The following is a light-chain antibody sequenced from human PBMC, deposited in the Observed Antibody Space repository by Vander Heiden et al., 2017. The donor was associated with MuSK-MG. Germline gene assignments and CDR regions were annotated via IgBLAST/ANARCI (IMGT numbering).Light chain of an antibody. CDR3: QQYYSTPLT. Sequence: DIVMPQPPDSLAVSLGERATINCKSSQSVLYSSNNKNYVAWYQQKPGQPPNLLIYWASTRESGVPDRFSGSWSGTDFTLTISSLQAEDVAVYYCQQYYSTPLTFGGGTKVEIK. V-gene: IGKV4-1*01. CDR2: WAS. CDR1: QSVLYSSNNKNY. J-gene: IGKJ4*01.